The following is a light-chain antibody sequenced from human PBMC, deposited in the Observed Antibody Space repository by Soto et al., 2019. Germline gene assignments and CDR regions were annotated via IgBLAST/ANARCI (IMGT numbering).Light chain of an antibody. J-gene: IGKJ1*01. CDR2: GAS. V-gene: IGKV3-20*01. CDR3: QQYDRTPQT. Sequence: EIVLTQSPGTLSLSPGERATLSCRASQSVNSNYLAWYQRKPGQAPRLLIYGASNRATDIPYRFSASGSGTDFTLTITRLEAEDFAVYYCQQYDRTPQTFGQGTKVEVK. CDR1: QSVNSNY.